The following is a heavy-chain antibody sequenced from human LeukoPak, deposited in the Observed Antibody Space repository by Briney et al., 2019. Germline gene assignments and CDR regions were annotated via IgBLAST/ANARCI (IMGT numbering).Heavy chain of an antibody. CDR1: GFTFSDYY. J-gene: IGHJ5*01. Sequence: GESLRLSCAASGFTFSDYYMSWIRQAPGKGLEWVSYFSGSGSTVYYAASVRGRFTISRDNAKNSLFLQMTSLRAEDTAVYYCARDRGNSDPGDWFDSWGQGTLVTVCS. CDR3: ARDRGNSDPGDWFDS. V-gene: IGHV3-11*01. D-gene: IGHD4-23*01. CDR2: FSGSGSTV.